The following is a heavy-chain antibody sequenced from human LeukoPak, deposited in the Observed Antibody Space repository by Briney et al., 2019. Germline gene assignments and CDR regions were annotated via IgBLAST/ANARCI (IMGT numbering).Heavy chain of an antibody. CDR3: ARDGSSGYYLAY. Sequence: SETLSLTCTVSGGSISSSSYYWGWIRQPPGKGLEWIGSIYYSGSTYYNPSLKSRVTISVDTSKNQFSLKLSSVTAADTAVYYCARDGSSGYYLAYWGQGTLVTVSS. V-gene: IGHV4-39*07. D-gene: IGHD3-22*01. CDR2: IYYSGST. CDR1: GGSISSSSYY. J-gene: IGHJ4*02.